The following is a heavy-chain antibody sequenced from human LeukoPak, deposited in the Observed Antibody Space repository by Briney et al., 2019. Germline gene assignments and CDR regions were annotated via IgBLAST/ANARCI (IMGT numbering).Heavy chain of an antibody. CDR3: ARHIVATITGVDY. CDR2: IYYSGST. Sequence: PSETLSLTCTVSGGSISSSSYYWGWIRQPPGKGLEWIGSIYYSGSTYYNSSLKSRVTTSVDTSKNQFSLKLSSVTAADTAVYYCARHIVATITGVDYWGQGTLVTVSS. CDR1: GGSISSSSYY. V-gene: IGHV4-39*01. J-gene: IGHJ4*02. D-gene: IGHD5-12*01.